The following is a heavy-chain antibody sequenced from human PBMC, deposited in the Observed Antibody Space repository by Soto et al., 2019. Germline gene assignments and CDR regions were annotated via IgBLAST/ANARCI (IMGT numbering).Heavy chain of an antibody. D-gene: IGHD2-15*01. CDR3: ARDLGPSIVVAPRYGMDV. V-gene: IGHV3-7*01. CDR2: IKQDGSEK. J-gene: IGHJ6*02. CDR1: GFTFSSYW. Sequence: EVQLVESGGGLVQPGGSLRLSCAASGFTFSSYWMSWVRQAPGKGLEWVANIKQDGSEKHYVDSVKGRFTISRDNAKNSLYLQMNSLRAEDTAVYYCARDLGPSIVVAPRYGMDVWGQGTTVTVSS.